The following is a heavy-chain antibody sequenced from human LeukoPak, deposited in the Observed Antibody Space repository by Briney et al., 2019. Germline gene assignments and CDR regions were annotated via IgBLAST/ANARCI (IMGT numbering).Heavy chain of an antibody. J-gene: IGHJ4*02. V-gene: IGHV1-69*13. Sequence: SVKVSCKASGGTFSSYAISWVRQAPGQGLEWMGGIIPIFGTANYAQKFQGRVTITADESTSTAYMELSSLRSEGTAVYYCVRGEGGSYYKSIEIDYWGQGTLVTVSS. CDR2: IIPIFGTA. CDR1: GGTFSSYA. CDR3: VRGEGGSYYKSIEIDY. D-gene: IGHD1-26*01.